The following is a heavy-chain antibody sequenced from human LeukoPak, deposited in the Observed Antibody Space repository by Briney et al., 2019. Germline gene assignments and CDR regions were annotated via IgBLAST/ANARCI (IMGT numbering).Heavy chain of an antibody. CDR3: ARDPLYEDYGDYVSSGD. Sequence: PGGSLRLSCAASGFTFSSYSMNWVRQAPGKGLEWVSSISSSSSYIYYADSVKGRFTISRDNAKNSLCLQMNSLRDEDTAVYYCARDPLYEDYGDYVSSGDWGQGTLVTVSS. CDR2: ISSSSSYI. V-gene: IGHV3-21*01. CDR1: GFTFSSYS. D-gene: IGHD4-17*01. J-gene: IGHJ4*02.